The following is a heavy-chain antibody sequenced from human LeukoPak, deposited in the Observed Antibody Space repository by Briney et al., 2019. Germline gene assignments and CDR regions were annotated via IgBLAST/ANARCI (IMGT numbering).Heavy chain of an antibody. Sequence: GRSLTLSWAASGFTLRNYAVGWLRQPPGKGLEWVSTISGNGGNTYYAESVKGRFTISRDNFRYTLSLQMNRLRAEDSALYYCAKNTRQTSEHRYGYDYWGQGSLVTVSS. CDR2: ISGNGGNT. J-gene: IGHJ4*02. V-gene: IGHV3-23*01. D-gene: IGHD5-18*01. CDR3: AKNTRQTSEHRYGYDY. CDR1: GFTLRNYA.